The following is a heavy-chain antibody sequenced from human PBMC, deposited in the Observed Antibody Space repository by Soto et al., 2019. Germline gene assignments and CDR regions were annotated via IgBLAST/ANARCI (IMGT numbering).Heavy chain of an antibody. V-gene: IGHV3-23*01. J-gene: IGHJ4*02. Sequence: GGSLRLSCASSGCPFSSYAMSWVRQATGKGLEWVSAISGSGGSTYYADSVKGRFTISRDNSKNTLYLQMNSLRAEDTAVYYCAKPTCSSTSCYVGWFDYWGQGTLVTVPQ. CDR1: GCPFSSYA. CDR3: AKPTCSSTSCYVGWFDY. D-gene: IGHD2-2*01. CDR2: ISGSGGST.